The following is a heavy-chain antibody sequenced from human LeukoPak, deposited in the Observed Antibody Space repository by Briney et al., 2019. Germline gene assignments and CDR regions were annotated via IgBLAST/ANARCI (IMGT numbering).Heavy chain of an antibody. V-gene: IGHV4-34*12. CDR2: IIHRGST. CDR1: GGSFSGYY. CDR3: ARRDYCTSTSCYESYNWCDP. D-gene: IGHD2-2*01. J-gene: IGHJ5*02. Sequence: SETLSLTCAVYGGSFSGYYWSWIRPPPGRGLGWVGEIIHRGSTNYRPSLKSRLTISVDTSNNQFSLRLSSVTAADTAVYYCARRDYCTSTSCYESYNWCDPWGQGTLVTVSS.